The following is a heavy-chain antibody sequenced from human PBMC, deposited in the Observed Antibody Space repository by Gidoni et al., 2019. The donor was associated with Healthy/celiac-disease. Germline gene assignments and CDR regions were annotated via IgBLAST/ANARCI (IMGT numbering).Heavy chain of an antibody. D-gene: IGHD6-13*01. V-gene: IGHV5-10-1*03. CDR1: GSSFTSYW. CDR3: ASAGTGENYYYGMDV. Sequence: EVQLVQSGAEVKKPGESLRISCKGSGSSFTSYWISWVRQMPGKGLEWMGRIDPSDSYTNYSPSFQGHVTISADKSISTAYLQWSSLKASDTAMYYWASAGTGENYYYGMDVWGQGTTVTVSS. J-gene: IGHJ6*02. CDR2: IDPSDSYT.